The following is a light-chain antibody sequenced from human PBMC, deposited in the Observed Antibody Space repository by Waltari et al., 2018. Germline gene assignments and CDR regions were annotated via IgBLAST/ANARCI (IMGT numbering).Light chain of an antibody. CDR2: KTS. Sequence: DIQMTQSPSTLSASVGDRVTITCRASQSISNWLAWYQQKPGKAPKFLIYKTSNLESGVPSRFSGSGSGTEFTLTISSLQHDDFATYYCQQYNVYSLTFGGGTKVEIK. CDR1: QSISNW. CDR3: QQYNVYSLT. J-gene: IGKJ4*01. V-gene: IGKV1-5*03.